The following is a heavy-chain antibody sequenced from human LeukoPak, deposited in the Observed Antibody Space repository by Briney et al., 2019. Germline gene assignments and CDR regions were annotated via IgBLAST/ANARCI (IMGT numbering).Heavy chain of an antibody. CDR2: ISYDGSNE. D-gene: IGHD6-19*01. Sequence: PGGSLRLSCAASGFTFSSYGMHWVRQAPGKGLEWVAVISYDGSNEYYADSVKGRFTISRDNSKNTLYLQMNSLTAEDTAVYYCARLYSSGWADYWGQGTLVTVSS. CDR1: GFTFSSYG. V-gene: IGHV3-30*12. CDR3: ARLYSSGWADY. J-gene: IGHJ4*02.